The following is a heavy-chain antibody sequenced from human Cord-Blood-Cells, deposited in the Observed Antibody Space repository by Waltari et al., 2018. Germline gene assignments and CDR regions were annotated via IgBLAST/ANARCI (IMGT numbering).Heavy chain of an antibody. D-gene: IGHD2-2*01. CDR3: ASTSPMKNYGMDV. Sequence: VHMLETVGASIQPGGPPRPPVAASAFTVSRHYMSCVRQAPGKGLEWVSVIYSGGSTYYADSVKGRFTISRDNSKNTLYLQRNSLRAEDTAVYYCASTSPMKNYGMDVWGQGTTVTVSS. CDR2: IYSGGST. V-gene: IGHV3-53*02. J-gene: IGHJ6*02. CDR1: AFTVSRHY.